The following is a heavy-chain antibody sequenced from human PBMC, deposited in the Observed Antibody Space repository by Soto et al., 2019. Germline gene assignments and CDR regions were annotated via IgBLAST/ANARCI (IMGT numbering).Heavy chain of an antibody. CDR2: TKHKAASYTT. CDR1: GFTLSDHF. CDR3: VTLQFSRWFY. V-gene: IGHV3-72*01. D-gene: IGHD3-3*01. J-gene: IGHJ4*02. Sequence: SLRLSCSASGFTLSDHFMEWVRQAPGKGLEWVGRTKHKAASYTTDYAASVNGRFTISRDDSENSLYLQMNSLKTEDTAMYYCVTLQFSRWFYWGLGTLVTVSS.